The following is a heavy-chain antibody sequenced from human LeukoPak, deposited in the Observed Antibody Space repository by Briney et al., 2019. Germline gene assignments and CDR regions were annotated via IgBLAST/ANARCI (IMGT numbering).Heavy chain of an antibody. D-gene: IGHD5-12*01. CDR2: IRHDGGDK. CDR1: GTTFSIYW. V-gene: IGHV3-7*05. Sequence: GGSLRLSCAASGTTFSIYWMTWVRQAPGKGLEWVANIRHDGGDKYYVDSVRGRFTISRDNAKNSLYLQMNSLRAEDTAVYYCAKAGVAKKPYYFDYWGQGTLVTVSS. J-gene: IGHJ4*02. CDR3: AKAGVAKKPYYFDY.